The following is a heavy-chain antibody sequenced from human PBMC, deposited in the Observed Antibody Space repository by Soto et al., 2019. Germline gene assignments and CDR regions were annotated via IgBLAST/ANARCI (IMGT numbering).Heavy chain of an antibody. D-gene: IGHD3-3*01. CDR1: RGTFSSYA. CDR3: ARESRDTIFGVVISNWFEP. Sequence: SSAKVSSKASRGTFSSYAISWVRQAPGQGLEWMGGIIPIFGTANYAQKFQGRVTITADESTSTAYMELSSLRSEDTAVYYCARESRDTIFGVVISNWFEPWGQGTLVTVSS. CDR2: IIPIFGTA. J-gene: IGHJ5*02. V-gene: IGHV1-69*13.